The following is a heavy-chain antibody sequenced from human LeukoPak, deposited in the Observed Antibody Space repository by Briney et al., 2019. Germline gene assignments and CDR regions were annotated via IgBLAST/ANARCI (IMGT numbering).Heavy chain of an antibody. J-gene: IGHJ5*02. CDR2: ISNDGSNK. Sequence: GGSLRLSCAASGFTFSSYALHWVRQSPGKGLEWVAVISNDGSNKYYADSVKGRFTISRDNSKNTLYLQMNSLRPEDSAVYYCAKNPTTHNYVTGGGGGFDPWGQGTLVTVSS. CDR1: GFTFSSYA. V-gene: IGHV3-30-3*02. D-gene: IGHD4-11*01. CDR3: AKNPTTHNYVTGGGGGFDP.